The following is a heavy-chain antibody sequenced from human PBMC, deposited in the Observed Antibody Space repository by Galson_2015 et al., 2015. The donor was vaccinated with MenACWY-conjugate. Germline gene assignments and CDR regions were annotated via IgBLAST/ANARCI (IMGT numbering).Heavy chain of an antibody. Sequence: SLRLSCAASGFAFTNYWMTWVRQAPGKGLEWVANIGGGGSKKYYVDSVEGRFTISRDNVKNSLSLQMNSLTAEDTAVYYCARDATYHKRTLYEDVHDVCRQGT. V-gene: IGHV3-7*03. J-gene: IGHJ3*01. CDR3: ARDATYHKRTLYEDVHDV. CDR1: GFAFTNYW. D-gene: IGHD2/OR15-2a*01. CDR2: IGGGGSKK.